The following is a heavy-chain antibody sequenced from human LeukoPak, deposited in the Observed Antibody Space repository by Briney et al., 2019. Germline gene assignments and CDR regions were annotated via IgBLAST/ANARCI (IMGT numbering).Heavy chain of an antibody. V-gene: IGHV3-23*01. Sequence: PGGSLRLSCKASGFTFSSYTMTWVRQAPGKGLKWVSTITTGDGNTYYADSVKGRFTVSRDDSKNTLYLQMNSLRAEDTAVYYCAKDGGLWVSAHWGDSWGRGTIVTVSS. D-gene: IGHD7-27*01. J-gene: IGHJ4*02. CDR2: ITTGDGNT. CDR3: AKDGGLWVSAHWGDS. CDR1: GFTFSSYT.